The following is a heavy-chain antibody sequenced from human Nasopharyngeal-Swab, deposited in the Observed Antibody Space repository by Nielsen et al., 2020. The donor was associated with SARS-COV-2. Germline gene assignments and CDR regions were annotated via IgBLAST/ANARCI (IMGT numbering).Heavy chain of an antibody. V-gene: IGHV3-7*04. CDR3: ARVCGGDCYQRDAFDI. Sequence: GGSLRLSCAASGFTFSSYWMSWVRQAPGKGLEWVANIKQDGSEKYYVDSVKGRFTISRDNAKNSLYLQMNSLRAEDTAVYYCARVCGGDCYQRDAFDIWGQGTMVTVSS. CDR2: IKQDGSEK. CDR1: GFTFSSYW. D-gene: IGHD2-21*02. J-gene: IGHJ3*02.